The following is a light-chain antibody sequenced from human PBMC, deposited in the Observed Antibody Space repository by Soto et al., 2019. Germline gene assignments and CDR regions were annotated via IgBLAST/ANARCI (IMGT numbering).Light chain of an antibody. V-gene: IGKV4-1*01. CDR3: QQYYTPPYT. CDR2: WSS. Sequence: DIVMTQSPDSLPVSLGERATINCKSSQSLLYNSNNKNYLAWYHQKGGQPPKLLIKWSSTRESGVPDRFSGSGSGTHFALTISALQAEDVGTYYCQQYYTPPYTFGQGTKLEI. CDR1: QSLLYNSNNKNY. J-gene: IGKJ2*01.